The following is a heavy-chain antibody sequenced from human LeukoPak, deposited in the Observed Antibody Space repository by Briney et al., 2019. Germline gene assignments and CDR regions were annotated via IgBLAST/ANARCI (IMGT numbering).Heavy chain of an antibody. J-gene: IGHJ6*02. CDR3: AKPSDYYGSGNYYYYYYYGLDV. CDR1: GFTFTNYF. Sequence: PGGSLRLSCAASGFTFTNYFLFWVRQAPGKGLEWVSSVSGSGDSTYYADSVKGRFTISRDKSKNTPYLQMFSLRAEDTAVYFCAKPSDYYGSGNYYYYYYYGLDVWGQGTTVTVSS. CDR2: VSGSGDST. V-gene: IGHV3-23*01. D-gene: IGHD3-10*01.